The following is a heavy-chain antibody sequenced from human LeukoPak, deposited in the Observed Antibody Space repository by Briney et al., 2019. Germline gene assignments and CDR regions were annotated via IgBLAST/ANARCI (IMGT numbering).Heavy chain of an antibody. CDR2: INPNSGGT. CDR3: ASGAYYDFWSGYAYYYYYMDV. CDR1: GYTFTGYY. J-gene: IGHJ6*03. D-gene: IGHD3-3*01. Sequence: ASVKVSCKASGYTFTGYYMHWVRQAPGQGLEWMGWINPNSGGTNYAQKFQGRVTMTRDTSISTAYMELSRLRSDDTAVYYCASGAYYDFWSGYAYYYYYMDVWGKGTTVIVSS. V-gene: IGHV1-2*02.